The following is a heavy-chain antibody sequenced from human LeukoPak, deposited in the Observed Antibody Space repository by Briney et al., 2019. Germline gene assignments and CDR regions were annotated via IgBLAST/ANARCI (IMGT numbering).Heavy chain of an antibody. CDR3: ARSTRWYYFDN. CDR2: IRTGATTS. CDR1: GFTFSSFA. D-gene: IGHD2-2*01. V-gene: IGHV3-23*01. J-gene: IGHJ4*02. Sequence: GGSLRLSCAASGFTFSSFAMAWVRQAPGKGLEWVSTIRTGATTSYYADSVKGRVSISRDTSRNTLYLQMNSLRAEDTAVYYCARSTRWYYFDNWGQGTPVTVSS.